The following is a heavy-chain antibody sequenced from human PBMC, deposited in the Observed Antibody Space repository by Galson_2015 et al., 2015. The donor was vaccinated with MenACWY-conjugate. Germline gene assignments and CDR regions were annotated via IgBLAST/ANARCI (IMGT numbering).Heavy chain of an antibody. CDR3: ARFVKISGSNFEDFYYYGMDV. CDR1: GYTLTSYG. J-gene: IGHJ6*02. CDR2: INTNTGNP. Sequence: SVKVSCKASGYTLTSYGMVWVRQAPGQGLEWMGWINTNTGNPTYGQGFTGRFVFSLDTSVSTAYLQIRSLKAEDTAVYYCARFVKISGSNFEDFYYYGMDVWGQGTTVTVSS. V-gene: IGHV7-4-1*02. D-gene: IGHD1-26*01.